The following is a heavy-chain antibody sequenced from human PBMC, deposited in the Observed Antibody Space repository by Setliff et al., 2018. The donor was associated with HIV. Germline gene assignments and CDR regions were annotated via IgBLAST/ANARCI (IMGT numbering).Heavy chain of an antibody. J-gene: IGHJ6*02. D-gene: IGHD6-6*01. CDR3: ARVGDSRSSYGMDV. V-gene: IGHV4-59*01. CDR1: GGSISSYY. CDR2: IYYSGNI. Sequence: SETLSLTCTVSGGSISSYYWSWIRQPPGKGLEWIGYIYYSGNIKSTPSLKDRVTISVDTSKNQFSLKLSAVTAADTAVYYCARVGDSRSSYGMDVWGQGTTVTVSS.